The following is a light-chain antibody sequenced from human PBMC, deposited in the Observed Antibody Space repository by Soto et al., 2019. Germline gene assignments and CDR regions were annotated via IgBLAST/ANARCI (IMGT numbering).Light chain of an antibody. CDR1: QDIRND. V-gene: IGKV1-6*01. J-gene: IGKJ1*01. Sequence: AIQMTQSPSSLSASVGDRVTITCRASQDIRNDLGWYQQKPGKAPQLLIFAASNLQSRVPSRFSGSGSGTDFTLTISSLQPEDFATYYCLHDYNYPRTFGQGTKVEIK. CDR2: AAS. CDR3: LHDYNYPRT.